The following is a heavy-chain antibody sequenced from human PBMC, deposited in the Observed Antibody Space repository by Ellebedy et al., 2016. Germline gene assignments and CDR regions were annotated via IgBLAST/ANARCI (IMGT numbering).Heavy chain of an antibody. CDR3: ARGDTGGSYYY. Sequence: ASVKVSXXASGYTFTGYYMHWVRQAPGQGLEWMGWINPNSGGTNYAQKFQGWVTMTRDTSISTAYMELSRLRSDDTAVYYCARGDTGGSYYYWGQGTLVTVSS. D-gene: IGHD1-26*01. CDR2: INPNSGGT. CDR1: GYTFTGYY. V-gene: IGHV1-2*04. J-gene: IGHJ4*02.